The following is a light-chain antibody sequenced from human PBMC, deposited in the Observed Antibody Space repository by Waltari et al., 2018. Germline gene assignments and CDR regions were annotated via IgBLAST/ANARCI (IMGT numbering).Light chain of an antibody. Sequence: QLVLTQSPSASASLGASVKLTCTLSSGPSGNTIAWLQKQPEKGPRYLMKVNRDGSHPKGDEIPDRFSGSSSGAERYLTISSLQSEDEADYYCQTGGHGTWVFGGGTKLTVL. J-gene: IGLJ3*02. CDR1: SGPSGNT. CDR2: VNRDGSH. CDR3: QTGGHGTWV. V-gene: IGLV4-69*01.